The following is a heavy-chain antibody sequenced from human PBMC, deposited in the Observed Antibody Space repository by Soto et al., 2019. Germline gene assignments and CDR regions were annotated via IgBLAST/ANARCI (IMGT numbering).Heavy chain of an antibody. CDR1: GYTFTYVY. V-gene: IGHV1-45*02. CDR2: ITPYNGNT. D-gene: IGHD3-10*01. J-gene: IGHJ6*02. CDR3: ARSSYYGSDTYTDYSVVV. Sequence: QMHLVQSGAEVKRTGSSVKISCKASGYTFTYVYLHWVRQAPGQSLEWMGCITPYNGNTRYAQKCQDRVTITRDGSLTVFLELSSLRSEDTAIYYCARSSYYGSDTYTDYSVVVWGQGTTVTVSS.